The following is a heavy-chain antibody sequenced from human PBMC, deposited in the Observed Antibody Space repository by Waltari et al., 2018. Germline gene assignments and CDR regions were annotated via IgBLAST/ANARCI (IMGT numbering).Heavy chain of an antibody. CDR2: ISGSGGST. D-gene: IGHD3-10*01. V-gene: IGHV3-23*01. CDR3: AKKGVLWFGERYYFDY. CDR1: GFTFSSYA. Sequence: EVQLLESGGGLVQPGGSLRLSCAASGFTFSSYAMSWVRQPPGKGLDWVSAISGSGGSTYYADSVKGRFTISRDNSKNTLYLQMNSLRAEDTAVYYCAKKGVLWFGERYYFDYWGQGTLVTVSS. J-gene: IGHJ4*02.